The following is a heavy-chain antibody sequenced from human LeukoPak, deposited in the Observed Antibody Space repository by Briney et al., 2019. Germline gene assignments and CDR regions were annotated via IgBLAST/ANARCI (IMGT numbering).Heavy chain of an antibody. CDR3: ARWMSGSNWGFDY. D-gene: IGHD5-24*01. CDR2: ISSLSGTI. CDR1: GFTFSSYS. V-gene: IGHV3-48*01. Sequence: GGSLRLSCVASGFTFSSYSMNWVRQAPGEGLEWVSYISSLSGTIYYADSVKGRFTISRDNAKNSLYLQMDSLRADDTALYYCARWMSGSNWGFDYWGQGTLVTVSS. J-gene: IGHJ4*02.